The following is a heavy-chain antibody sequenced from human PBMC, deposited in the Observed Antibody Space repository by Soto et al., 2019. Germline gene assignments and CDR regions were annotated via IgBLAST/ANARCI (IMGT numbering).Heavy chain of an antibody. CDR3: ARVPSYCGGDCYSGRFDP. Sequence: QVQLVQSGAEVKKPGSSVKVSCKASGGTFSSYAISWVRQAPGQGLEWMGGIIPIFGTANYAQKFQGRVTITAEESTSTAYMELSSLRSEDTAVYYCARVPSYCGGDCYSGRFDPWGQGTLVTVSS. CDR2: IIPIFGTA. D-gene: IGHD2-21*02. CDR1: GGTFSSYA. J-gene: IGHJ5*02. V-gene: IGHV1-69*01.